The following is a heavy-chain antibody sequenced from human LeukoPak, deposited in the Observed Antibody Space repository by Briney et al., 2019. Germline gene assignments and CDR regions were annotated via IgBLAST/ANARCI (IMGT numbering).Heavy chain of an antibody. J-gene: IGHJ3*02. D-gene: IGHD3-22*01. V-gene: IGHV3-23*01. Sequence: GGSLRLSCAASGFTFSSYWMSWVRQAPGKGLEWVSAISGSGGSTYYADPVKGRFTISRDNSKNTLYLQMNSLRAEDTAVYYCAKPREYYYDSSGYLDAFDIWGQGTMVTVSS. CDR3: AKPREYYYDSSGYLDAFDI. CDR1: GFTFSSYW. CDR2: ISGSGGST.